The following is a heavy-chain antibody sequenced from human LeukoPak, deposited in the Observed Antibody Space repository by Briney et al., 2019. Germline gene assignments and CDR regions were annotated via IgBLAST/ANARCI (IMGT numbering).Heavy chain of an antibody. CDR3: ARASDPWLQLT. J-gene: IGHJ5*02. CDR1: GFTFSNYW. D-gene: IGHD5-24*01. Sequence: GGSLRLSCAASGFTFSNYWMIWVRQAPGKGLEWVGNIKQDGSEKRYADSVRGRFSISRDNAQTSPYLQMNSLRAEDTAVYYCARASDPWLQLTWGQGTLVTVSS. V-gene: IGHV3-7*05. CDR2: IKQDGSEK.